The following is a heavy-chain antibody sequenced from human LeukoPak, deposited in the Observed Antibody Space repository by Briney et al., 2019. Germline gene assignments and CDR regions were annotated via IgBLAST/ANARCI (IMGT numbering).Heavy chain of an antibody. CDR2: ISAYNGNT. J-gene: IGHJ4*02. Sequence: ASVKVSCKASGYTFTSYGISWVRQAPGQGLEWMGWISAYNGNTNYAQKLQGRVTMTTDTSTSAAYMELRSLRSDDTAVYYCARTLALYGSGSFFDFWGQGTLVTVSS. V-gene: IGHV1-18*01. D-gene: IGHD3-10*01. CDR3: ARTLALYGSGSFFDF. CDR1: GYTFTSYG.